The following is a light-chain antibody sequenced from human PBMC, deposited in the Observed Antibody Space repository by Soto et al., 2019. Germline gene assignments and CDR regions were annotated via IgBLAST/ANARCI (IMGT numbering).Light chain of an antibody. CDR1: QSVDRRY. J-gene: IGKJ2*01. CDR3: QLYATSPMYT. Sequence: EIVLTQSPGTLSLSPGGRATLSCRTSQSVDRRYVAWYQQKPGQAPRHLIYGASTRASGIPDRFSGDGSGTDFTLTISRLEPEDFVVYFCQLYATSPMYTFGQGTKLEIK. CDR2: GAS. V-gene: IGKV3-20*01.